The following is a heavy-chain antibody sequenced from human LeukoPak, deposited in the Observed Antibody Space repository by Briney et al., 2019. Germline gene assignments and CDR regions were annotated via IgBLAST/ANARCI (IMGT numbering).Heavy chain of an antibody. Sequence: SETLSLTCAVYGGSFSGYYWSWIRQPPGKGLEWIGEINHSGSTNYNPSLKSRVTISVDTSKNQFSLKLSSVTAADTAVYYCASGDMSGGSFDYWGQGTLVTVSS. D-gene: IGHD6-19*01. CDR3: ASGDMSGGSFDY. J-gene: IGHJ4*02. CDR2: INHSGST. CDR1: GGSFSGYY. V-gene: IGHV4-34*01.